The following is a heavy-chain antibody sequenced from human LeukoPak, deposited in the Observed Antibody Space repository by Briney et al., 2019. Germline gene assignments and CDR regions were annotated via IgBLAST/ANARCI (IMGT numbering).Heavy chain of an antibody. D-gene: IGHD1-26*01. CDR3: ARDPGDGSYCFDY. V-gene: IGHV3-33*01. CDR1: GFTFSSYG. J-gene: IGHJ4*02. Sequence: GGSLRLSCAPSGFTFSSYGMHWVRQAPGKGLEWVAVIWYDGSNKYYADSVKGRFTISGDNSKNTLYLQMNSLRAEDTAVYYCARDPGDGSYCFDYWDQGTLVTVSS. CDR2: IWYDGSNK.